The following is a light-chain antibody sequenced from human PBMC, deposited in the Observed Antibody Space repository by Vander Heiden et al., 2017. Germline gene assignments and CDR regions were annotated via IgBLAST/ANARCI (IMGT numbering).Light chain of an antibody. CDR1: SSNIGPGYD. Sequence: QSVLTQPPSVSGAPGQMVTISCTWGSSNIGPGYDGHCYQHLPGTAPKLLIYGNSTRPSGVPDRFSGSKSGASASLGTTGLQAEDEADYYCQSYDSSLSGVVFGGGTKLTVL. CDR3: QSYDSSLSGVV. J-gene: IGLJ2*01. V-gene: IGLV1-40*01. CDR2: GNS.